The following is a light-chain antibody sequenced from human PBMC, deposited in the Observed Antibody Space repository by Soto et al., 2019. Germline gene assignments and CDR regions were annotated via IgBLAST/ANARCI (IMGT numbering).Light chain of an antibody. J-gene: IGKJ4*01. Sequence: DIQMTQSPSTLSASVGDRVTITCRASQSISSWLAWYRQKPGKAPKLLIYDSSSLESGVPSRFRGIGSGTEFTLTISTLQPDDCALYYCQQYNSDFSFRVGTKVEIK. CDR2: DSS. CDR3: QQYNSDFS. CDR1: QSISSW. V-gene: IGKV1-5*01.